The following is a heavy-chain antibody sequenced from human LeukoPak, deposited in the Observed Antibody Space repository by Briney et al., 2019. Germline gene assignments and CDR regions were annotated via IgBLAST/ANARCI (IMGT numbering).Heavy chain of an antibody. Sequence: ASVEVSCKASGYTFTSYGISWVRQAPGQGLEWMGWISAYNGNTNYAQKLQGRVTMTTDTSTSTAYMELRSLRSDDTAVYYCARDGYCSSTSCYDVNWFDPWGQGTLVTVSS. V-gene: IGHV1-18*01. CDR2: ISAYNGNT. CDR1: GYTFTSYG. CDR3: ARDGYCSSTSCYDVNWFDP. J-gene: IGHJ5*02. D-gene: IGHD2-2*03.